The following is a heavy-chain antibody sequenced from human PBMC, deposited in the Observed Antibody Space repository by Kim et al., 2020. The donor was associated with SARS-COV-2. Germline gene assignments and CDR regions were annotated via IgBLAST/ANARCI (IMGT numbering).Heavy chain of an antibody. CDR2: ISSTTDHI. Sequence: GGSLRLSCAASGFAFSAYTLHWVRLAPGKGLEWVSSISSTTDHIYYADSVRGRFTISRDNAKNSLYLQMDSLRAEDTAVYYCARRLTMVHGVPIEGIDSWGQGTLVIVSS. D-gene: IGHD3-10*01. V-gene: IGHV3-21*01. CDR1: GFAFSAYT. CDR3: ARRLTMVHGVPIEGIDS. J-gene: IGHJ4*02.